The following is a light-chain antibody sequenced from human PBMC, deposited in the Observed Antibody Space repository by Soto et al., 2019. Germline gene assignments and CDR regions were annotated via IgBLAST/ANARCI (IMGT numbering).Light chain of an antibody. CDR3: QQRSNWPPWT. V-gene: IGKV3D-20*02. J-gene: IGKJ1*01. CDR2: GAS. CDR1: QRVSSGY. Sequence: EIVLTQSPGTLSLSPGERATLSCRASQRVSSGYLAWYQQKPGQAPRLLIYGASTRATGIPDRFSGSGSGTDFTLTISSLEPEDFAVYYCQQRSNWPPWTFGQGTKVDI.